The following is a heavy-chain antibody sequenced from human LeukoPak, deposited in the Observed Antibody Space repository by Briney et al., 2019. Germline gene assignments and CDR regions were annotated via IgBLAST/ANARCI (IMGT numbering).Heavy chain of an antibody. J-gene: IGHJ4*02. Sequence: PGGSLRLSCAASGFTFSDYYMSWVSQAPGKGLGWVSYISIISSYTNYADSVKGRFTISRDNAKNSLYLQMNSLRAEDTAVYYCARSGEQWLVLRGDFDYGGQGTLVTVS. V-gene: IGHV3-11*06. CDR1: GFTFSDYY. D-gene: IGHD6-19*01. CDR3: ARSGEQWLVLRGDFDY. CDR2: ISIISSYT.